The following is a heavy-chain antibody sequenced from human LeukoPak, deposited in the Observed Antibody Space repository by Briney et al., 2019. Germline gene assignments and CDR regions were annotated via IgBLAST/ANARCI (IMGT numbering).Heavy chain of an antibody. CDR1: GFTFSSYA. D-gene: IGHD3-3*01. CDR3: AKDRVTIFGVVIAFFDY. Sequence: SGGSLRLSCAASGFTFSSYAMSWVRQAPGKGLEWVSAISGSGGSTYYADSVKGRFTISRDNSKNTLYLQMNSLRAEDTAVYYCAKDRVTIFGVVIAFFDYWGQGTLVTVSS. CDR2: ISGSGGST. J-gene: IGHJ4*02. V-gene: IGHV3-23*01.